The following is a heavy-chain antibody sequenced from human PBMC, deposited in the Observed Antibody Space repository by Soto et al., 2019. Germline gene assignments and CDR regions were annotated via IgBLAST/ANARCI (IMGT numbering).Heavy chain of an antibody. CDR2: ISSSSSYI. CDR1: GFTFNSYS. V-gene: IGHV3-21*01. J-gene: IGHJ6*03. CDR3: ARGPYCSSTSCYAVYYYYYMDV. Sequence: GGSLRLSCAASGFTFNSYSMNWVRQAPGKGLEWVSSISSSSSYIYYADSVKGRFTISRDNAKNSLYLQMNSLRAEDTAVYYCARGPYCSSTSCYAVYYYYYMDVWGKGTTVTVSS. D-gene: IGHD2-2*01.